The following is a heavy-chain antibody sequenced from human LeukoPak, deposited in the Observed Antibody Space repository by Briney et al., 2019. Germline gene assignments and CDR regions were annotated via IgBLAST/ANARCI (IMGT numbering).Heavy chain of an antibody. CDR3: ARTTTFYDDVWGSYDY. CDR1: GFTFSSYE. D-gene: IGHD3-16*01. J-gene: IGHJ4*02. CDR2: ISSSGSSI. Sequence: GGSLRLSCAASGFTFSSYEMNWVRQAPGKGLEWVSYISSSGSSIYYADSVKGRFTISRDNAKDSLYLQKDSLRAEDTAIYYCARTTTFYDDVWGSYDYWGQGTLVTVSP. V-gene: IGHV3-48*03.